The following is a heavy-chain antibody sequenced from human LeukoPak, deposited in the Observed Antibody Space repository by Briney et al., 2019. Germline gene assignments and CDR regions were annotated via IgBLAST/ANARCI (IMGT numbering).Heavy chain of an antibody. J-gene: IGHJ4*02. CDR1: GGSFSGYY. CDR3: AREHRGEQATFDY. V-gene: IGHV4-34*01. Sequence: SETLSLTCAVYGGSFSGYYWSWIRQPPGKGLEWIGEINHSGSTNYNPSLKSRVTISVDTSKNQFSLKLSSVTAADTAVYYCAREHRGEQATFDYWGQGTLVTVSS. CDR2: INHSGST. D-gene: IGHD1/OR15-1a*01.